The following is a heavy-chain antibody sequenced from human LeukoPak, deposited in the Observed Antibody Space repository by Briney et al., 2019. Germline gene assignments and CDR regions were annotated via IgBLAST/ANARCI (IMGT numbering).Heavy chain of an antibody. CDR2: IYYSGST. V-gene: IGHV4-39*01. D-gene: IGHD6-19*01. CDR1: GGSISSSSYY. Sequence: SETLSLTCTVSGGSISSSSYYWGWIRQPPGGGLEWIGSIYYSGSTFYNPSLKSRVTISIDTSKNQFSLKLNSVTAADTAVYYCAGRGAAVAQIDYWGQGTLVTVSS. CDR3: AGRGAAVAQIDY. J-gene: IGHJ4*02.